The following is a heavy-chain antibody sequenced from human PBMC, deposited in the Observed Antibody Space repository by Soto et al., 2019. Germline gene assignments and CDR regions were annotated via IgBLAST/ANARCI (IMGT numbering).Heavy chain of an antibody. D-gene: IGHD3-10*01. CDR3: TSPGIDFYGRYYYYGMDV. CDR1: GFTFGDYA. V-gene: IGHV3-49*04. Sequence: PGGSLRLSCTASGFTFGDYAMSWVRQAPGKGLEWVGFIRSKAYGGTTEYAASVKGRFTISRDDSKSIAYLQMNSLKTEDTAVYYCTSPGIDFYGRYYYYGMDVWGQGTTVTVSS. J-gene: IGHJ6*02. CDR2: IRSKAYGGTT.